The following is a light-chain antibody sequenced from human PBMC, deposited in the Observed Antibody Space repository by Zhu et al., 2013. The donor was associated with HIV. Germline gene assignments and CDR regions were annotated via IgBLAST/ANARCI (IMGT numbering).Light chain of an antibody. Sequence: QSVLTQPPSASGTPGQRVTISCSGSTSNIGSNPVNWYKQLPGAAPKLLIYTNNQRPSGVPDRFSGSKSGTSASLAISGLQSEDEADYYCQSHDNTLSGWVFGGGTKLTVL. J-gene: IGLJ3*02. CDR1: TSNIGSNP. V-gene: IGLV1-44*01. CDR2: TNN. CDR3: QSHDNTLSGWV.